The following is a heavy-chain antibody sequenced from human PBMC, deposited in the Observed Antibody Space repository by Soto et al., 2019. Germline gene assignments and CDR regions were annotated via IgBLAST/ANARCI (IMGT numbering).Heavy chain of an antibody. J-gene: IGHJ3*02. CDR1: GFTFSSYA. D-gene: IGHD4-17*01. CDR3: ARDPDATVTTGDAFDI. CDR2: ISYDGSNK. V-gene: IGHV3-30-3*01. Sequence: GGSLRLSCAASGFTFSSYAMHWVRQAPGKGLEWVAVISYDGSNKYYADSVKGRFTISRDNAKNSLYLQMNSLRDEDTAVYHCARDPDATVTTGDAFDIWGQGTMVTVSS.